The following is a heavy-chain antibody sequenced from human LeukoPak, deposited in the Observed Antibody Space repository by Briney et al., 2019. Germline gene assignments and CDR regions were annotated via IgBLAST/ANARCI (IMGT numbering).Heavy chain of an antibody. Sequence: QPGGSLRLSCAASGFTFSKDAMNWVRQAPGKGPEWVSGISGSGDSTYYADSVKGRFTISSDNSKNTLYLQMNSLRADDTAVYYCARGRPTGGWPAQSYWGQGTLVTVSS. CDR1: GFTFSKDA. CDR2: ISGSGDST. D-gene: IGHD3-16*01. J-gene: IGHJ4*02. V-gene: IGHV3-23*01. CDR3: ARGRPTGGWPAQSY.